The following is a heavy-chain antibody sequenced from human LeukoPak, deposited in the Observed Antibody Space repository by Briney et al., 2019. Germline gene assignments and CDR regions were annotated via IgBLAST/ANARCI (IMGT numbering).Heavy chain of an antibody. Sequence: GESLKISCKGSGYSFTSYWIGWVRQMPGKGLEWMGIIYPGDSDTRYSPSFQGQVTISADKSISTAYLQWSSLKASDTAMYYCARRRTWRPAMVTFSRGGYFDYWGQGTLVTVSS. CDR1: GYSFTSYW. CDR2: IYPGDSDT. D-gene: IGHD5-18*01. V-gene: IGHV5-51*01. J-gene: IGHJ4*02. CDR3: ARRRTWRPAMVTFSRGGYFDY.